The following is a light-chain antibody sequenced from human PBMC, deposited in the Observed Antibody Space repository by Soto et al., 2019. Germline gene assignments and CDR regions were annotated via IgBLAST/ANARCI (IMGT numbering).Light chain of an antibody. CDR2: AAS. J-gene: IGKJ1*01. Sequence: GDRVTITCRASQNINNWIAWYQQKPGKAPKFLIYAASSLQSGVPSRFSGSGSGTDFSLTISSLQPDDFATYYCLQDYSYPLTFGQGTKVDIK. CDR3: LQDYSYPLT. CDR1: QNINNW. V-gene: IGKV1-6*01.